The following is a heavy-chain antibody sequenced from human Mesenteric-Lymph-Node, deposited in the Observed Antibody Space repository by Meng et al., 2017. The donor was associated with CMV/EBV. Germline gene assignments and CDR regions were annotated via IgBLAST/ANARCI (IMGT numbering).Heavy chain of an antibody. J-gene: IGHJ6*02. CDR2: ISYDGSNK. CDR3: ARGPNCSGGTCYAIYHYYGMDV. D-gene: IGHD2-15*01. V-gene: IGHV3-30*04. CDR1: GFTFSSYA. Sequence: GGSLRLSCAASGFTFSSYAMHWVRQAPGKGLEWVAVISYDGSNKYYADSVKGRFTISRDNAGNSLYLQMNSLRAEDTAVYYCARGPNCSGGTCYAIYHYYGMDVWGQGTTVTVSS.